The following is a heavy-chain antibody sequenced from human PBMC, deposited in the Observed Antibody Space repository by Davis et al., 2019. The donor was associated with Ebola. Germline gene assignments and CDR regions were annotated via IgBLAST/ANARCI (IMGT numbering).Heavy chain of an antibody. V-gene: IGHV3-30-3*01. J-gene: IGHJ4*02. D-gene: IGHD3-22*01. CDR2: ISYDGSNK. CDR1: GFTFSSYA. CDR3: ARAQSPAGYCYDPPSPGVGR. Sequence: GESLKISCAASGFTFSSYAMHWVRQAPGKGLEWVAVISYDGSNKYYADSVKGRFTISRDNSKNTLYLQMNSLRAEDTAVYYCARAQSPAGYCYDPPSPGVGRWGQGTLVTVSS.